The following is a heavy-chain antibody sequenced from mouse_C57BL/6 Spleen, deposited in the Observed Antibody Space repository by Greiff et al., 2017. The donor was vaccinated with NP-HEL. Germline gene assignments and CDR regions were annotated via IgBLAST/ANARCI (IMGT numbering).Heavy chain of an antibody. Sequence: VQLQQSGAELMKPGASVKLSCKATGYTFTGYWIEWVKQRPGHGLEWIGEILPGSGSTNYNEKFKGKATFTADTSSNTAYMQISSLRTEDCAIYDRARKEYGSRDRYFDVWGTGTTVTVSS. CDR2: ILPGSGST. J-gene: IGHJ1*03. D-gene: IGHD1-1*01. CDR3: ARKEYGSRDRYFDV. CDR1: GYTFTGYW. V-gene: IGHV1-9*01.